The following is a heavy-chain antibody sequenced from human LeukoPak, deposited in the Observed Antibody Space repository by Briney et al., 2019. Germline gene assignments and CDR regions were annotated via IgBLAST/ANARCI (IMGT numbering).Heavy chain of an antibody. CDR1: GFTFSSYA. J-gene: IGHJ4*02. Sequence: PGGSLRLSCAASGFTFSSYAMTWVRQAPGKGLEWVSIITGTGGKYYGDSVKGRFVLSRDNSKNTVYMQMSNLRAEDTATYYCAKDYCRDGNCPFPFLDSWGQGTQVTVSS. CDR3: AKDYCRDGNCPFPFLDS. D-gene: IGHD2-15*01. CDR2: ITGTGGK. V-gene: IGHV3-23*01.